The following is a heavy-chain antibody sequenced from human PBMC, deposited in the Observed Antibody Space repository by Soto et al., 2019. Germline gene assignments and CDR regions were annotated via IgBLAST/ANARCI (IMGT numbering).Heavy chain of an antibody. CDR1: GFNFKKFA. J-gene: IGHJ4*02. CDR2: ISCCGGST. D-gene: IGHD6-19*01. Sequence: EVQLLESGGGVVQPGGSLRLSCVASGFNFKKFAMAWVRQAPGEGLEWVSGISCCGGSTSYADSVKGRFSTARDDSKNTLSLQMNGLRVDDTAQYFCAKADGEQWLIPHLDNWGQGTLVNVS. V-gene: IGHV3-23*01. CDR3: AKADGEQWLIPHLDN.